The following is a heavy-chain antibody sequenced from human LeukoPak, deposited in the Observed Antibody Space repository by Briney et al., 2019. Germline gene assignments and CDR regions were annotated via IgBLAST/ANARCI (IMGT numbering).Heavy chain of an antibody. J-gene: IGHJ4*02. V-gene: IGHV3-48*02. CDR1: GFTFSSYS. D-gene: IGHD6-19*01. Sequence: GGSLRLSCAASGFTFSSYSMNWVRQAPGKGLEWVSYISSSSTIYYADSLKGCFTISRDNAKNSLYLQMNSLRDEDTAVYYCATSSARPFWGQGTLVTVS. CDR2: ISSSSTI. CDR3: ATSSARPF.